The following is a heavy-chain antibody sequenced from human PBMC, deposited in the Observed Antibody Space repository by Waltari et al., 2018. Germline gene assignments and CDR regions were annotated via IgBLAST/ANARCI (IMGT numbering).Heavy chain of an antibody. V-gene: IGHV1-2*06. CDR3: ANSPTGSSWTFNWFDP. CDR1: GYTFTGYY. D-gene: IGHD6-13*01. J-gene: IGHJ5*02. Sequence: QVQLVQSGAEVKKPGASVKVSCKASGYTFTGYYMHWVRQAPGQGLEWRGRINPTSGGTNYAQKFQGRVTMTRDTSISTAYMELSRLRSDDTAVYYCANSPTGSSWTFNWFDPWGQGTLVTVSS. CDR2: INPTSGGT.